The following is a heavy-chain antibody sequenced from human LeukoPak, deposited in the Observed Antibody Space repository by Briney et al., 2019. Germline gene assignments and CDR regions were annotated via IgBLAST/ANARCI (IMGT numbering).Heavy chain of an antibody. D-gene: IGHD5-18*01. CDR3: ARANSYGYFDY. J-gene: IGHJ4*02. V-gene: IGHV4-59*01. CDR1: GGSISSYY. Sequence: KPSETLSLTCTVSGGSISSYYWNWIRQPPGKGLEWFGYIYYSGSTNYNPSPKSRVTLSLDTSKNQFSLKLSSVTAADTAVYYCARANSYGYFDYWGQGTLVTVSS. CDR2: IYYSGST.